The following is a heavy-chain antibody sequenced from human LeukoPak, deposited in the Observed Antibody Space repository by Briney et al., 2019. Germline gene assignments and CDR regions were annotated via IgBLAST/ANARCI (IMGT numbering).Heavy chain of an antibody. Sequence: GGSLRLSCAASGFTFDDYAMHWVRQAPGKGLEWVSGISWNSGSIGYADSVKGRFTISRDNAKNSLYLQMNSLRAEDTASYYCAKTENYDSSGYYFSPFDYWGQGTLVTVSS. D-gene: IGHD3-22*01. V-gene: IGHV3-9*01. CDR1: GFTFDDYA. J-gene: IGHJ4*02. CDR2: ISWNSGSI. CDR3: AKTENYDSSGYYFSPFDY.